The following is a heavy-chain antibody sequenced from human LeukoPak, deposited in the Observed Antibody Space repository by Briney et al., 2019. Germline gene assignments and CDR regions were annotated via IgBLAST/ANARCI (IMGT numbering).Heavy chain of an antibody. V-gene: IGHV3-74*01. CDR3: ARLRRDYYFDY. Sequence: PGGSLRLSCAASGFTFSSHWMHWVRQAPGKGLVWVSYFNGDDSGTNHADSVQGRFTISRDNAKNTLYLQMNSLRAEDTAVYYCARLRRDYYFDYWGQGTLVTVSS. CDR2: FNGDDSGT. CDR1: GFTFSSHW. D-gene: IGHD3-3*01. J-gene: IGHJ4*02.